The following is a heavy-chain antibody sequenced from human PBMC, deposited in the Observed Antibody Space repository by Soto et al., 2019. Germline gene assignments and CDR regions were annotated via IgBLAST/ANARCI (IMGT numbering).Heavy chain of an antibody. V-gene: IGHV4-34*01. Sequence: QVQLQQWGAGLLKPSETLSLTCAVYGGSFSGYYWSWIRQPPGKGLEWIGEINHSGSTNYNPSLKSRVNISVDTSNDQFSLKLSSVTAPDTAVYYCARGGTVVVVPAANPRRYFDLWGRGTPVTVSS. D-gene: IGHD2-2*01. J-gene: IGHJ2*01. CDR2: INHSGST. CDR1: GGSFSGYY. CDR3: ARGGTVVVVPAANPRRYFDL.